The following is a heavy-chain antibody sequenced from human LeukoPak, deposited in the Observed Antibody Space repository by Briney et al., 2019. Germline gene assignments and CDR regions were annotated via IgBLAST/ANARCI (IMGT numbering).Heavy chain of an antibody. CDR1: GFTFSKFA. D-gene: IGHD4-17*01. CDR3: ARDPNGDYIGAFDF. V-gene: IGHV3-23*01. J-gene: IGHJ3*01. Sequence: GGSLRLSCAVSGFTFSKFAMMWVRQAPGKGLEWVSAIRGSGGGTQYADSVRGRFTIFRDNSKNTLYLQMNTLRAEDTVVYYCARDPNGDYIGAFDFWGRGTMVTVS. CDR2: IRGSGGGT.